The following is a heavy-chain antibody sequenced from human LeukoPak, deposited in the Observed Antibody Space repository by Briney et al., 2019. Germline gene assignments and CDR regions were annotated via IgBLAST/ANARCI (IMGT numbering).Heavy chain of an antibody. Sequence: SETLSLTCTVSGGSMTYYYWTWIRQPPGKGLEWIGYIYYSGNTNYNPSLKSRVTISVDTSKNQFSLMLGSVTAADTAVSYCARQRGGYVDYWGQGTLVTVSS. D-gene: IGHD2-15*01. CDR1: GGSMTYYY. CDR3: ARQRGGYVDY. V-gene: IGHV4-59*08. J-gene: IGHJ4*02. CDR2: IYYSGNT.